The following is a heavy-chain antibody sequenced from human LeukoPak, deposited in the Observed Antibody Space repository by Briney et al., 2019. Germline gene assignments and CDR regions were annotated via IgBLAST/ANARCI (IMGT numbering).Heavy chain of an antibody. CDR1: GGSISSYY. V-gene: IGHV4-59*01. CDR2: IYYSGST. D-gene: IGHD3-10*01. CDR3: AREHSGGVGFDY. J-gene: IGHJ4*02. Sequence: SETLSLTYTVSGGSISSYYWSWIRQPPGKGLKWIGYIYYSGSTSYSPSLRSRVTISVDTSKNQFSLKLSSVTAADTAVYYCAREHSGGVGFDYWGQGTLVTVSS.